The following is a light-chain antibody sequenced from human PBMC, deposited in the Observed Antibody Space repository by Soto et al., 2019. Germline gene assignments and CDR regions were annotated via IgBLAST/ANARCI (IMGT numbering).Light chain of an antibody. CDR3: SSYTSSSTNV. J-gene: IGLJ1*01. CDR2: GVT. Sequence: QSALTQPPSASGSPGQSVTISCTGTSSDVGGYNYVSWYQQHPGKAPKLMIYGVTKRPSGVPDRFSGSKSGNTASLTVSGLQAEDEAYYYCSSYTSSSTNVFGTGTKLTVL. CDR1: SSDVGGYNY. V-gene: IGLV2-8*01.